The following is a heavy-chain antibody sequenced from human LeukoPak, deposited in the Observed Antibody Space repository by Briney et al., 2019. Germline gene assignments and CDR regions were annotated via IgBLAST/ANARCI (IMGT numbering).Heavy chain of an antibody. CDR1: GFTFSSYA. Sequence: PGGSLRLSCAASGFTFSSYAMSWVRQAPGKGLEWVAFIRYDGSNKYYADSVKGRFTISRDNSKNTLYLQMNSLKTEDTAVYYCTTDWHRHYDFWSGYYSFDYWGQGTLVTVSS. CDR2: IRYDGSNK. J-gene: IGHJ4*02. CDR3: TTDWHRHYDFWSGYYSFDY. V-gene: IGHV3-30*02. D-gene: IGHD3-3*01.